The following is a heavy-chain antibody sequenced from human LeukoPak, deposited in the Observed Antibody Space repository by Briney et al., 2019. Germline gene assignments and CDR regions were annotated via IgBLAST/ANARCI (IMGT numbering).Heavy chain of an antibody. D-gene: IGHD3-3*01. V-gene: IGHV4-39*07. J-gene: IGHJ5*02. CDR3: ARVPQTYYDFWSGYYISNWFDP. CDR1: GGSISSSSYY. CDR2: IYYSGST. Sequence: SETLPLTCTVSGGSISSSSYYWGWIRQPPGKGLEWIGSIYYSGSTYYNPSLKSRVTISVDTSKNQFSLKLSSVTAADTAVYYCARVPQTYYDFWSGYYISNWFDPWGQGTLVTVSS.